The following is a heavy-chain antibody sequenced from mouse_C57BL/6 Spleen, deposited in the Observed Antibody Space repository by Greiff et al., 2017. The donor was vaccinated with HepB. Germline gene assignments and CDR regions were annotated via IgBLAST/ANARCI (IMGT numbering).Heavy chain of an antibody. D-gene: IGHD4-1*01. J-gene: IGHJ2*01. Sequence: VKLQESGPELVKPGASVKISCKASGYAFSSSWMNWVKQRPGKGLEWIGRIYPGDGDTNYNGKFKGKATLTADKSSSTAYMQLSSLTSEDSAVYFCASTGTWYFDYWGQGTTLTVSS. CDR3: ASTGTWYFDY. CDR1: GYAFSSSW. V-gene: IGHV1-82*01. CDR2: IYPGDGDT.